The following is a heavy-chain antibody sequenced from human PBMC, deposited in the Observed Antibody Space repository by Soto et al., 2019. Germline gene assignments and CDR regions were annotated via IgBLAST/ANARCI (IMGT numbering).Heavy chain of an antibody. J-gene: IGHJ4*02. CDR3: ARGDLRWLAD. CDR1: GGSISSYY. CDR2: IYYSGST. Sequence: SETLSLTCTVSGGSISSYYWSWIRQPPGKGLEWIGYIYYSGSTNYSPSLKSRVTISVDTSKNQFSLKLSSVTAADTAVYYCARGDLRWLADWGQGTLVTVSS. V-gene: IGHV4-59*01. D-gene: IGHD6-19*01.